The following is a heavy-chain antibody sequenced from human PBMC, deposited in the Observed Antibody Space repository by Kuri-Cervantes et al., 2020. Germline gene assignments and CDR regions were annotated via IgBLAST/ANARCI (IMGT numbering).Heavy chain of an antibody. CDR2: ISYDGSNK. CDR3: AKGKGLYSYGYYGFDY. J-gene: IGHJ4*02. Sequence: GESLKISCAASGFTFSSYSMNWVRQAPGKGLEWVAVISYDGSNKYYADSVKGRFTISRDNSKNTLYLQMNSLRAEDTAVYYCAKGKGLYSYGYYGFDYWGQGTLVTVSS. V-gene: IGHV3-30*18. CDR1: GFTFSSYS. D-gene: IGHD5-18*01.